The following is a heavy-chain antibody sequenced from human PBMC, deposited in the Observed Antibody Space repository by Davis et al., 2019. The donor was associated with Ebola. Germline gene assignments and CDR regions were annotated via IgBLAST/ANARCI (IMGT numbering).Heavy chain of an antibody. Sequence: AASVKVSCKASGYTFTSYAMHWVRQAPGQRLEWMGWINAGNGNTKYSQKFQGRVTITRDTSASTAYMELSSLRSEDTAVYYCARIQLRGYYFDYWGQGTLVTVSS. CDR1: GYTFTSYA. V-gene: IGHV1-3*01. D-gene: IGHD5-18*01. J-gene: IGHJ4*02. CDR2: INAGNGNT. CDR3: ARIQLRGYYFDY.